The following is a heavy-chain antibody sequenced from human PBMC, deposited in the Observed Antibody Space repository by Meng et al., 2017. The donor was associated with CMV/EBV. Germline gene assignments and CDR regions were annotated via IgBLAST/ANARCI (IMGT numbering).Heavy chain of an antibody. D-gene: IGHD2-21*01. CDR1: GFTFSNAW. CDR2: ISRSGSTI. J-gene: IGHJ6*02. V-gene: IGHV3-11*04. Sequence: GESLKISCAASGFTFSNAWMSWIRQAPGKGLEWVSYISRSGSTIYYADSVKGRFTISRDNAKNSLYLQMNSLRAEDTAVYYCARALCGGDCYSYYYYYGMDVWGQGTTVTVSS. CDR3: ARALCGGDCYSYYYYYGMDV.